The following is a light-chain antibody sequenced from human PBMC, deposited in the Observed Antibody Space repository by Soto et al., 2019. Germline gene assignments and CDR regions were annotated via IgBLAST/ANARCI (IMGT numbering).Light chain of an antibody. V-gene: IGLV4-69*01. CDR2: LNSDGSH. CDR1: SGHSNYA. CDR3: QTWGSGIVV. J-gene: IGLJ2*01. Sequence: QPVLPQSPSASASLGASVKLTCTLSSGHSNYAIAWHQQQSEKGPRYLMKLNSDGSHSKGDGIPDRFSGSSSGAERYLPISSLQSEDEADYYCQTWGSGIVVLGGGTQLAV.